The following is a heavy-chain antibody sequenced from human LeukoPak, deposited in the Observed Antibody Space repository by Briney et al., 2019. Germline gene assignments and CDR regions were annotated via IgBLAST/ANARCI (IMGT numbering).Heavy chain of an antibody. Sequence: GGSLRLSCAASGFTFSSYWMHWVRQAPGKGLVWVSRINTDGSSTSYADSVKGRFTISRDNAKNTLYLQMNSLRAEDTAVYYCARARSGSRFDIWGQGTMVTVSS. CDR3: ARARSGSRFDI. D-gene: IGHD3-3*01. CDR2: INTDGSST. V-gene: IGHV3-74*01. CDR1: GFTFSSYW. J-gene: IGHJ3*02.